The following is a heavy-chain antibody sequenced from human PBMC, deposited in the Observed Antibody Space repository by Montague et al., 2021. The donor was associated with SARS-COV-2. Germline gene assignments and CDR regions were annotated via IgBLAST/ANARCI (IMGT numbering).Heavy chain of an antibody. D-gene: IGHD3-10*01. V-gene: IGHV4-34*01. Sequence: SETLSLTCAVHGTSFSGYYWNWIRQPPGKGLEWIGEINHGGSTKYSPSLKSRLTIPADTSKNQFSLKLTSVAAVDTAVYYCARLRDGVVPSPILGVGPYYSSYYMDVWGRGTTVTVSS. CDR3: ARLRDGVVPSPILGVGPYYSSYYMDV. CDR2: INHGGST. J-gene: IGHJ6*03. CDR1: GTSFSGYY.